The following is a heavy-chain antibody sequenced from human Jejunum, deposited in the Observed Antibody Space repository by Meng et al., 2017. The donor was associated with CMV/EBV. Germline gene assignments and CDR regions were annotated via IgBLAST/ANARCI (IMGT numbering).Heavy chain of an antibody. V-gene: IGHV4-30-4*01. CDR3: ARGQRSYSGSYPEWFDP. CDR2: IYYGGST. J-gene: IGHJ5*02. D-gene: IGHD1-26*01. CDR1: SGSISSGDYY. Sequence: GQQDESGPGLVKPCKPLSPPSIASSGSISSGDYYWSRIRQPPGKGLEWIGCIYYGGSTYYNPSLKGRVTISVDTSKNQFSLNLSSVTAADTAVYYCARGQRSYSGSYPEWFDPWGQGTLVTVSS.